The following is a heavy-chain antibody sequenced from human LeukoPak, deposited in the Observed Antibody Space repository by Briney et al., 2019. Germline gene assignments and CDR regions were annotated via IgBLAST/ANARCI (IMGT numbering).Heavy chain of an antibody. CDR2: IYYSGST. CDR1: GRSISSSSYY. CDR3: ARVRSRGYSGYDLGLGAFDI. J-gene: IGHJ3*02. V-gene: IGHV4-39*07. D-gene: IGHD5-12*01. Sequence: PSETLSLTCTVSGRSISSSSYYWGWIRQPPGKGLEWIGSIYYSGSTYYNPSLKSRVTISVDTSKNQFSLKLSSVTAADTAVYYCARVRSRGYSGYDLGLGAFDIWGQGTMVTVSS.